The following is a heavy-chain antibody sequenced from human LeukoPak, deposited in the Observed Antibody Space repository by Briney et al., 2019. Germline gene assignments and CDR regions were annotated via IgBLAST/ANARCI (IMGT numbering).Heavy chain of an antibody. CDR2: IYHSGST. CDR3: AWFGELSGYYYGMDV. J-gene: IGHJ6*02. CDR1: GGSISTYY. Sequence: PSETLSLTCTLSGGSISTYYWSWIRQPPGKGLEWIGYIYHSGSTNYNPSLKSRVTISVDTSKNQFSLKLSSVTAADTAVYYCAWFGELSGYYYGMDVWGQGTTVTVSS. V-gene: IGHV4-59*01. D-gene: IGHD3-10*01.